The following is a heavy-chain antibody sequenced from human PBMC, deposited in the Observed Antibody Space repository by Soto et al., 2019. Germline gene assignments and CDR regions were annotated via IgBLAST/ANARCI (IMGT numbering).Heavy chain of an antibody. CDR2: MTSDSKTI. J-gene: IGHJ3*01. Sequence: TGGSLRLSCVASGFNFNIYSMNWVRQAPGKGLEWVSYMTSDSKTIHYADSVKGRFTISRENAKNSVFLQMNSPRGEDTAVYYCTRGVSYGFDFWGQGTMVTVSS. V-gene: IGHV3-48*01. CDR1: GFNFNIYS. CDR3: TRGVSYGFDF. D-gene: IGHD3-10*01.